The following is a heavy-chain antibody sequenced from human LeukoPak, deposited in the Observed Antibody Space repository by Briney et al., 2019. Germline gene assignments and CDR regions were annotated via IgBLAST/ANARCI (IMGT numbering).Heavy chain of an antibody. CDR1: GYTFTSYD. Sequence: ASVKVSCKASGYTFTSYDINWVRQATGQGLEWMGWMNPNSGNTGYAQKFQGRVTMTRDTSISTAYMELSRLRSDDTAVYYCARVRGASYGYGAFDIWGQGTMVTVSS. CDR3: ARVRGASYGYGAFDI. CDR2: MNPNSGNT. D-gene: IGHD1-26*01. V-gene: IGHV1-8*01. J-gene: IGHJ3*02.